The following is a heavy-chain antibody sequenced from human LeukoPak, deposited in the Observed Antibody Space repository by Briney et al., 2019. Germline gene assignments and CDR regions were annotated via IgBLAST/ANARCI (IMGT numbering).Heavy chain of an antibody. D-gene: IGHD2-2*01. V-gene: IGHV3-48*02. CDR3: ARGRGILKDASIQYYFDN. CDR1: GFTFSSHA. Sequence: PGGSLRLSCAVSGFTFSSHAMSWVRQAPGKGLEWVSYISSSSSAVNYADSVKGRFTISRDMAKNSLYLQMSSLRDEDTAVYYCARGRGILKDASIQYYFDNWGQGTLVTVSS. CDR2: ISSSSSAV. J-gene: IGHJ4*02.